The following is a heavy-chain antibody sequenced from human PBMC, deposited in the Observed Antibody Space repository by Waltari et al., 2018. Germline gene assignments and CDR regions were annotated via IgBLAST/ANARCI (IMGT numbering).Heavy chain of an antibody. D-gene: IGHD1-1*01. Sequence: QVQLVQSGAEVKEPGASVKVSCKASGYTFTAHHIHWMRQAPGQGLAWKGWTNHNSGNTNKAQKFEGRVTMTRDTSISTAYMELSRLRSDDTAMYYCARDREATYNVYYYYMDVWGKGTTVTVSS. CDR3: ARDREATYNVYYYYMDV. J-gene: IGHJ6*03. CDR2: TNHNSGNT. CDR1: GYTFTAHH. V-gene: IGHV1-2*02.